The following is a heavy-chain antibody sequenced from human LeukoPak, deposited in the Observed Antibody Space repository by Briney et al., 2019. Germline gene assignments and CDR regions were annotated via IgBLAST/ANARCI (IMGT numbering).Heavy chain of an antibody. D-gene: IGHD3-16*01. CDR2: INQDGSEK. Sequence: GGSLRLSCAASGFTFSTFWMTWVRQAPGKGLEWVANINQDGSEKYYVDSVKGRFTISRDNAKNSLYLQMNSLRAEDTAVYYCARDSYDVGYYFEYWGQGTLVTVSS. J-gene: IGHJ4*02. CDR1: GFTFSTFW. V-gene: IGHV3-7*01. CDR3: ARDSYDVGYYFEY.